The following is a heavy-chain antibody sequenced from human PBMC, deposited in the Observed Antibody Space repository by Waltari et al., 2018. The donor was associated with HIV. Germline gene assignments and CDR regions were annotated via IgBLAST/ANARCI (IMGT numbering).Heavy chain of an antibody. Sequence: QGQLVQSGAEVKQSGASVRISCKASGYPFTNYDINWLRQATGQGLEWMGWMNPSTGNAGFAHNFQGRVVMTRDIPINTAYMELSGLTSHGAAVYYCSTSRPGAMFGDAWGQGTLVTVSS. J-gene: IGHJ5*02. CDR2: MNPSTGNA. V-gene: IGHV1-8*02. D-gene: IGHD3-3*01. CDR3: STSRPGAMFGDA. CDR1: GYPFTNYD.